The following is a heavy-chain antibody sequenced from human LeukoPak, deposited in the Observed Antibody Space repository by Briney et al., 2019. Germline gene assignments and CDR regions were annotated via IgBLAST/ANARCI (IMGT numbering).Heavy chain of an antibody. Sequence: GGSLRLSCAPSGFTFSGYDMQWVRQAPGKGLEWVSGISRSGPTYYRDSVKGRFTISRDDSKDTLYLQMDSLRAEDTATYYCAKGESFAFAMWGQGTMVTVSS. V-gene: IGHV3-23*01. CDR1: GFTFSGYD. J-gene: IGHJ3*02. CDR3: AKGESFAFAM. CDR2: ISRSGPT.